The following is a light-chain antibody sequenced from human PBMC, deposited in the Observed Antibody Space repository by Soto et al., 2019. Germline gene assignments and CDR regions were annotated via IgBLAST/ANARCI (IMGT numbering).Light chain of an antibody. Sequence: QSVLTQPASVSGSPGQSITISCTGTSSDVGGYNLVSWYQQYPGEAPKLMIYEVTNRPSGVSNRFSGYKSGNTASLTISGLQPEDEADYYCSSYTSTSTPCVFGTGTKVTVL. CDR2: EVT. J-gene: IGLJ1*01. CDR1: SSDVGGYNL. CDR3: SSYTSTSTPCV. V-gene: IGLV2-14*01.